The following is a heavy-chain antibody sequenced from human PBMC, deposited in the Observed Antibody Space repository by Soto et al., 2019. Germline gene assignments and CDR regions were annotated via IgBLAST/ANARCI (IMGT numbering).Heavy chain of an antibody. J-gene: IGHJ5*02. CDR1: GYSFTSYW. D-gene: IGHD6-13*01. V-gene: IGHV5-10-1*01. CDR3: ARHVSSSWSLDWFDP. Sequence: GESLKISCKGSGYSFTSYWISWVRQMPGKGLEWMGRIDPSDSYTNYSPSFQGHVTISADKSISTAYLQWSSLKASDTAMYYCARHVSSSWSLDWFDPWGQGTLVTVSS. CDR2: IDPSDSYT.